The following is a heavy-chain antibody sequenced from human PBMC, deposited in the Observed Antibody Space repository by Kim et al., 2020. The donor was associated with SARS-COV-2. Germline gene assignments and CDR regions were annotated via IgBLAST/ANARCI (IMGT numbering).Heavy chain of an antibody. J-gene: IGHJ6*02. D-gene: IGHD2-15*01. V-gene: IGHV3-23*01. CDR2: ISTSGYTT. CDR1: GITLSSYA. Sequence: GGSLRLSCAVSGITLSSYAMSWVRQAPGKGLEWVSFISTSGYTTYYADSVKGRFTISRDTSKNTLSLQMNSLRAEDTAVYYCSKDILSRGLDVWGQGTT. CDR3: SKDILSRGLDV.